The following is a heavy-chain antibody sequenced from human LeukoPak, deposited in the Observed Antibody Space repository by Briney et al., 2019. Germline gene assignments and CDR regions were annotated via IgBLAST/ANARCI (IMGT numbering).Heavy chain of an antibody. CDR3: ARVGLWFGEFDY. Sequence: PSETLSLTCTVSRGSISSYYWSWIRQPPGKGLEWIGFIYYSGSTNYNPSLKSRVTISVDTSKNQFSLKLSSVTAADTAVYYCARVGLWFGEFDYWGQGTPVTVSS. J-gene: IGHJ4*02. CDR2: IYYSGST. D-gene: IGHD3-10*01. V-gene: IGHV4-59*01. CDR1: RGSISSYY.